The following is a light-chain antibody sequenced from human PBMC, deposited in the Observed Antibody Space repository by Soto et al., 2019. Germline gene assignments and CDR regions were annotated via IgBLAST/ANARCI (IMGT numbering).Light chain of an antibody. V-gene: IGKV1-9*01. Sequence: IPMTQSPYSLCASVGERVALTCRASQGIDSSFAWYQEKPGKAPKLLIYAASSLQSGVPSRFSGSGSGTDFTLTISSLQPEDFATYYCQQLHDYPITFGQGTRLEIK. CDR2: AAS. CDR1: QGIDSS. CDR3: QQLHDYPIT. J-gene: IGKJ5*01.